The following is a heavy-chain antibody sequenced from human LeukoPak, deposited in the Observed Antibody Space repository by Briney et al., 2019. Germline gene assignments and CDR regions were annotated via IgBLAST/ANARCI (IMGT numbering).Heavy chain of an antibody. D-gene: IGHD6-19*01. CDR1: GGSFSGYY. Sequence: SETLSLTCAVYGGSFSGYYWSWIRQTPGKGLEWIGEINHSGSTNYNPSLKSRVTISVDTSKNQFSLKLSSVTAADTAVYYCAREVAGYFDYWGQGTLVTVSS. CDR3: AREVAGYFDY. CDR2: INHSGST. V-gene: IGHV4-34*01. J-gene: IGHJ4*02.